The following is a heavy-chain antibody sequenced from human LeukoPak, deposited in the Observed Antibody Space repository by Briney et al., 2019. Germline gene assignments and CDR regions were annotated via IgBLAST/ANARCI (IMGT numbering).Heavy chain of an antibody. CDR2: IYYSGST. Sequence: PSQTLSLTCTVSGGSISSGGHYWSWIRQHPGKGLEWIGYIYYSGSTYYNPSLKSRVTISVDTSKNQFSLKLSSVTAADTAVYYCARCTPWADGSSWNDYWGQGTLVTVSS. D-gene: IGHD6-13*01. V-gene: IGHV4-31*03. CDR3: ARCTPWADGSSWNDY. J-gene: IGHJ4*02. CDR1: GGSISSGGHY.